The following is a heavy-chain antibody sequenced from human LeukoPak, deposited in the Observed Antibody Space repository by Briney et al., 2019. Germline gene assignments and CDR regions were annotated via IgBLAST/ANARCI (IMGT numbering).Heavy chain of an antibody. J-gene: IGHJ3*02. V-gene: IGHV4-59*08. Sequence: PSETLSLTCTVSGGSISNYYWSWIRQPPGKGLEWIGYIYYSGSTNYNPSLKSRVTISVDTSKNQFSLKLSSLTAADTAVYYCARRGMAARGTIGDFGIWGQGTMVTVSS. CDR1: GGSISNYY. D-gene: IGHD2-2*01. CDR3: ARRGMAARGTIGDFGI. CDR2: IYYSGST.